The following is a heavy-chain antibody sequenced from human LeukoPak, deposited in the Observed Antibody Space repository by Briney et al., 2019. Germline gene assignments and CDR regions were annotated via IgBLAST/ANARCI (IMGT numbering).Heavy chain of an antibody. CDR1: GDTFTTYD. J-gene: IGHJ4*02. Sequence: ASVKVSCKASGDTFTTYDINWVRPAAGQGLEWMGWMNPTSGNTGYGQKFQGRLTITRDTSKSTAYMELTSLTSDDTAVYYCATTKPEDSAMYKWGQRTLVTVSS. CDR2: MNPTSGNT. D-gene: IGHD6-6*01. CDR3: ATTKPEDSAMYK. V-gene: IGHV1-8*03.